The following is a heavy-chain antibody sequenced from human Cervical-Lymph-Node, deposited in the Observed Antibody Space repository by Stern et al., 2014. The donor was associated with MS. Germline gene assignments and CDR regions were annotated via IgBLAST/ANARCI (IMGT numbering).Heavy chain of an antibody. V-gene: IGHV1-69*11. D-gene: IGHD4-17*01. CDR2: IIPILATP. CDR3: ATPDTVTVGIMDV. CDR1: GGTFTGQA. Sequence: QDQLVQSGAEVKKPGSSVKVSCKASGGTFTGQAINWVRQAPGQGLEWMGGIIPILATPNYAQRFQDRITITADATTTTVYMALGRLRADDTAVYYCATPDTVTVGIMDVWGQGTTVTVSS. J-gene: IGHJ6*02.